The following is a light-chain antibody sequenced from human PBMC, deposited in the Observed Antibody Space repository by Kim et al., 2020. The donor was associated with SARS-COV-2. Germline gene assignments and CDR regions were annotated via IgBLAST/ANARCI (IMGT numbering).Light chain of an antibody. CDR1: QSVSTN. J-gene: IGKJ1*01. V-gene: IGKV3-15*01. CDR2: GAS. CDR3: QQYNNWPRS. Sequence: EIVMTQSPDTLSVSPGERATLFCRASQSVSTNLAWYQQKPGQPPRLLIYGASTRATGIPARFSGSGSGTEFTLTISSQQSEDFAIYYCQQYNNWPRSFGQGTKVDIK.